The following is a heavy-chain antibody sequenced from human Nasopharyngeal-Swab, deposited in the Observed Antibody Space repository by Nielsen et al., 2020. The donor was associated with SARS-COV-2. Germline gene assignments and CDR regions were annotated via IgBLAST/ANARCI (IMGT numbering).Heavy chain of an antibody. D-gene: IGHD3-3*01. CDR2: MNPHNGGT. Sequence: ASVKVSCKPSGYTFTDYYMHWVRQAPGQGLEWMGWMNPHNGGTNYEQKFQGRVTMTRDTSISTAYMELSRLTSDDTAIYYCAKTTYDFWTGYFAALDSWGQGSLVTISS. CDR1: GYTFTDYY. J-gene: IGHJ5*02. V-gene: IGHV1-2*02. CDR3: AKTTYDFWTGYFAALDS.